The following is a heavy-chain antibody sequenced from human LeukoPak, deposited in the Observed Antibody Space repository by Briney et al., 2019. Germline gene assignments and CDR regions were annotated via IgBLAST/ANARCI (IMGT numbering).Heavy chain of an antibody. CDR2: INPSGGDT. Sequence: ASVKVSCKASGYTFTSYNMQWVRQAPGQGQEWMGIINPSGGDTGYAQKFQGRVTMTRDTSTSTVYMELSSLRSEDTAVYYCAREKIHVFDIWGQGTMVTVSS. CDR3: AREKIHVFDI. CDR1: GYTFTSYN. J-gene: IGHJ3*02. V-gene: IGHV1-46*01.